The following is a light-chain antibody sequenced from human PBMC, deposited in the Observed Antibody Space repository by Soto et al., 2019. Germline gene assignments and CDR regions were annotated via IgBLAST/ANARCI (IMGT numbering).Light chain of an antibody. CDR1: SSDVGGYNY. Sequence: QSALTQPASVSGSPGQSITISCTGTSSDVGGYNYVSWYQQYPGKAPKLVIYEVINRPSGVSNRFSGSKSGNTASLTISGLQAEDEAAYYCSSYATNNTLVFGTGTKLTVL. CDR2: EVI. CDR3: SSYATNNTLV. J-gene: IGLJ1*01. V-gene: IGLV2-14*01.